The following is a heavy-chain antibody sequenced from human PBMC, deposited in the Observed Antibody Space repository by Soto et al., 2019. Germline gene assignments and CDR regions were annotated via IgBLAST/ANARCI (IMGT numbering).Heavy chain of an antibody. J-gene: IGHJ4*02. D-gene: IGHD6-6*01. CDR1: GFPFSSYV. V-gene: IGHV3-23*01. Sequence: XGSLRLSCAASGFPFSSYVMSWVRQAPGKGLDWVSGISGGGSNTFYADYVKGRFTISRDNSKNTLLLQMNSLGAEDTAVYYCAKDSNKYSSSLRGRYFDYWGQGIGVTVSS. CDR2: ISGGGSNT. CDR3: AKDSNKYSSSLRGRYFDY.